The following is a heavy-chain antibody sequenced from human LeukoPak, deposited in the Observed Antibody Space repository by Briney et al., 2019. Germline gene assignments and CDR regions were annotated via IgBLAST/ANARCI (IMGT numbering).Heavy chain of an antibody. D-gene: IGHD3-16*01. J-gene: IGHJ6*02. Sequence: KSSETLSLTCTVSGGSISNYYWGWIRQPPGKGLEWIGCIYHSGGTYYNPSLKSRVTISVDTSKNQFSLKLSSLTAADTAVYYCARDLGVGGLDVWGQGTTVTVSS. V-gene: IGHV4-59*12. CDR1: GGSISNYY. CDR2: IYHSGGT. CDR3: ARDLGVGGLDV.